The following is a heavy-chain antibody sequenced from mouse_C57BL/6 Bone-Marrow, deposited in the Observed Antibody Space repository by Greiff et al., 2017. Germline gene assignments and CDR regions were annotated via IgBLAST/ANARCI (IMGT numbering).Heavy chain of an antibody. J-gene: IGHJ4*01. CDR3: ARGGYAMDY. CDR1: GYSITSDY. Sequence: EVKLVESGPGLAKPSQTLSLTCSATGYSITSDYWNWIRQFPGNKLEYIGYISYSGITYYYPSLKSRISITRDTSKNQYYMQLNSVTTEDTATYYCARGGYAMDYWGQGTSVTVSS. V-gene: IGHV3-8*01. CDR2: ISYSGIT.